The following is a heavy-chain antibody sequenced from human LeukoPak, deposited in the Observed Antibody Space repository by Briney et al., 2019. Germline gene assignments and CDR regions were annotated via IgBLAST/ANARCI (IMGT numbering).Heavy chain of an antibody. CDR1: GGSFSGYY. V-gene: IGHV4-34*01. CDR2: INHSGST. CDR3: AGMVTSPYYYMDV. J-gene: IGHJ6*03. D-gene: IGHD5-18*01. Sequence: PSETLSLTCAVYGGSFSGYYWSWIRQPPGKGLEWIGEINHSGSTNYNPSLKSRVTISVDTSKNQFSLQLSSVTAADTAVYYCAGMVTSPYYYMDVWGKGTTVTVSS.